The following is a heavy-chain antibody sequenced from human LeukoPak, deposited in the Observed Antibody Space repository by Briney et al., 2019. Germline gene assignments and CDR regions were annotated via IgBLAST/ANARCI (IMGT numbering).Heavy chain of an antibody. Sequence: SETLSLTCTVSGGSISIYYWSWIRQPPGKGLEWIGYIYYSGSTNYNPSLKSRVTISVDTSKNQFSLKLSSVTAADTAVYYCARHTIFGVVIISDYWGQGTLVTVSS. J-gene: IGHJ4*02. V-gene: IGHV4-59*08. CDR3: ARHTIFGVVIISDY. D-gene: IGHD3-3*01. CDR2: IYYSGST. CDR1: GGSISIYY.